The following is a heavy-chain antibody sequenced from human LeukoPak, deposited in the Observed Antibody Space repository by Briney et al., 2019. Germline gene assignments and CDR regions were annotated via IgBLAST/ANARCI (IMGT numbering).Heavy chain of an antibody. CDR3: AKDPMTTVTTVDSD. CDR2: IKQDGSEK. Sequence: PGGSLRLSCAASGFTFSSYCMSWVRQAPGKGLEWVANIKQDGSEKNYVDSVKGRFTISRDNAKNSLYLQMNSLRAEDTAVYYCAKDPMTTVTTVDSDWGQGTLVTVSS. J-gene: IGHJ4*02. V-gene: IGHV3-7*03. D-gene: IGHD4-17*01. CDR1: GFTFSSYC.